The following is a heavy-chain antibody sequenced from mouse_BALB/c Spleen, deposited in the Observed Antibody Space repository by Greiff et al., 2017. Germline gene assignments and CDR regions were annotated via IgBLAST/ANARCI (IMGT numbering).Heavy chain of an antibody. V-gene: IGHV1S22*01. CDR1: GYTFTSYW. CDR2: IYPDSGST. J-gene: IGHJ1*01. D-gene: IGHD1-1*01. Sequence: LQQPGSELVRPGASVKLSCKASGYTFTSYWMHWVKQRPGQGLEWIGNIYPDSGSTNYDEKFKSKATLTVDTSSSTAYMQLSSLTSEDSAVYYCTRSEFITTPGYFDVWGAGTTVTVSS. CDR3: TRSEFITTPGYFDV.